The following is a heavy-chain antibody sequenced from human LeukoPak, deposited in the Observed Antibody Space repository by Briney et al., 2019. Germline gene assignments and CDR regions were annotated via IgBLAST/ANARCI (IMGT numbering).Heavy chain of an antibody. CDR3: SSRLWVEDH. CDR2: MYYSGSS. CDR1: GVSISGSQYN. J-gene: IGHJ4*02. D-gene: IGHD3-16*01. Sequence: SETLSLKCNVSGVSISGSQYNWGWIRQPPGKGLEWIGSMYYSGSSFYRPSLKSRVAISVDPSKNQFSLTLTSVTAADTAVYFCSSRLWVEDHWGQGTLVIVSP. V-gene: IGHV4-39*01.